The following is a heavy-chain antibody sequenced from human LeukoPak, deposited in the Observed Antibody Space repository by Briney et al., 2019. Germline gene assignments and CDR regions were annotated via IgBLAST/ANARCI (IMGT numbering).Heavy chain of an antibody. Sequence: PGRSLRLSCVASGFSFDDYGMFWVRQVPGKGLEWVSGISWNSGRIGYADSVKGRFTISRDNAKNSLYLQMNSLRVEDTAVYYCATLTRIFRQSGDYWGQGTLVTVSS. CDR1: GFSFDDYG. V-gene: IGHV3-9*01. J-gene: IGHJ4*02. D-gene: IGHD3-3*01. CDR3: ATLTRIFRQSGDY. CDR2: ISWNSGRI.